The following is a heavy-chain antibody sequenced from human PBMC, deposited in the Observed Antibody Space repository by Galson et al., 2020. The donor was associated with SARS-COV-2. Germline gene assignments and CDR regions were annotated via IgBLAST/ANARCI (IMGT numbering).Heavy chain of an antibody. CDR2: IYWDDDK. CDR1: GFSLSTNGVG. D-gene: IGHD3-10*01. Sequence: ESGPTLVKPTQTLTLTCTFSGFSLSTNGVGVGWIRQPPGKALEWLAVIYWDDDKRYRPSVKSRLTITKDTSKSQVILTMTNMDPVDTGTYYCAHRHGSGSYFPEAFDYWGQGTLVTVSS. J-gene: IGHJ4*02. V-gene: IGHV2-5*02. CDR3: AHRHGSGSYFPEAFDY.